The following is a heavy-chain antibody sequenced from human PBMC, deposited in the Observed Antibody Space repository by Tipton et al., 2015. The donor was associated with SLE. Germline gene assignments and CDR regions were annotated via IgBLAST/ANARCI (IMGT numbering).Heavy chain of an antibody. J-gene: IGHJ3*01. Sequence: SLRLSCAVSGGSIGSSNWWSWVRQPPGKGLEWIGEIYHSGNTNYNPSLKSRVTISVDVSNNQFSLQLSSVTAADTAVYYCARDCSGGSCYESDAFDVWGQGTMVTVSS. D-gene: IGHD2-15*01. CDR3: ARDCSGGSCYESDAFDV. CDR1: GGSIGSSNW. CDR2: IYHSGNT. V-gene: IGHV4-4*02.